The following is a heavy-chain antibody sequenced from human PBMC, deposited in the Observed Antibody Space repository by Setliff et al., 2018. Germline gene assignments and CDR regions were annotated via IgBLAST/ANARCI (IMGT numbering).Heavy chain of an antibody. V-gene: IGHV3-21*01. Sequence: LRLSCAASGFTFESHTMNWVRQAPGKGLEWVSSISGSSGYKYYADSLKGRFTISRDNAKSSLYLQVDSLRAEDTAVYYCARNYYDSGDHLPFYYYYMDAWGKGTTVTVSS. CDR2: ISGSSGYK. CDR3: ARNYYDSGDHLPFYYYYMDA. J-gene: IGHJ6*03. D-gene: IGHD3-22*01. CDR1: GFTFESHT.